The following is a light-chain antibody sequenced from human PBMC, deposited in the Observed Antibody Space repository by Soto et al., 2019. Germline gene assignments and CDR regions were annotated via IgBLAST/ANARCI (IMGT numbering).Light chain of an antibody. Sequence: EILMTQSPAALSVSPGERATLSCRASQSVDSNLAWYQQKPGQAPRLLIYGASTRATGISARFSGSGSGTEFTLAISSLESGDFAVYYCQQRSSWPLITFGQGTQLEIK. CDR2: GAS. V-gene: IGKV3-15*01. J-gene: IGKJ5*01. CDR3: QQRSSWPLIT. CDR1: QSVDSN.